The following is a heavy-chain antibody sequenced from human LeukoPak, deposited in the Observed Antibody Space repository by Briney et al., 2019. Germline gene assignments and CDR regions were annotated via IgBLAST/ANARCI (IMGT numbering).Heavy chain of an antibody. CDR3: ARDKGYGDYGKTDY. V-gene: IGHV3-53*01. CDR2: IYSGGST. Sequence: PGGSLRLSCAASGFTVSSNYMSWVRQAPGKGLEWVSVIYSGGSTYYADSVKGRFTISRGNSKNTLYLQMNSLRAEDTAVYYCARDKGYGDYGKTDYWGQGTLVTVSS. D-gene: IGHD4-17*01. J-gene: IGHJ4*02. CDR1: GFTVSSNY.